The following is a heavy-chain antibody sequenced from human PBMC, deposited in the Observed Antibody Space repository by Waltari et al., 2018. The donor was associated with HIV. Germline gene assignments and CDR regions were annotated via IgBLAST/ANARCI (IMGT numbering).Heavy chain of an antibody. J-gene: IGHJ4*02. CDR2: IYHSGST. CDR1: GYSISSGYY. V-gene: IGHV4-38-2*02. CDR3: ARDPTKTDCGGDCYSPPFDY. D-gene: IGHD2-21*02. Sequence: QVQLQESGPGLVKPSETLSLTCTVSGYSISSGYYWGWIRQPPGKGQWIGSIYHSGSTYYNPSLKSRVTISVDTSKNQFSLKLSSVTAADTAVYYCARDPTKTDCGGDCYSPPFDYWGQGTLVTVSS.